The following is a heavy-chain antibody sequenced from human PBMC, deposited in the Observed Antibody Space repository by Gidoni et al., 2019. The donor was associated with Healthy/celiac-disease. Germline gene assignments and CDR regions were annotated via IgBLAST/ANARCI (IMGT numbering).Heavy chain of an antibody. Sequence: QVQLVQSGAEVKKPGASVKVSCKASGFTFTGYYMHWVRQAPGQGLEWMGWINPNSGGTNYAQKFQGRVTMTRDTSISTAYMELSRLRSDDTAVYYCARGDEYYYDSSGYYPFDYWGQGTLVTVSS. CDR3: ARGDEYYYDSSGYYPFDY. CDR2: INPNSGGT. J-gene: IGHJ4*02. V-gene: IGHV1-2*02. D-gene: IGHD3-22*01. CDR1: GFTFTGYY.